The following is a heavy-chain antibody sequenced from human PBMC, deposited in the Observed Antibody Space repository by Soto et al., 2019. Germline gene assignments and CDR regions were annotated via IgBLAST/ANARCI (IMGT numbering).Heavy chain of an antibody. V-gene: IGHV3-30*18. CDR3: AKDLYDFWSGYDTGRAYYYYYGMDG. J-gene: IGHJ6*02. CDR2: ISYDGSNK. D-gene: IGHD3-3*01. CDR1: GFTFSSYG. Sequence: PGGSLRLSCAASGFTFSSYGMHWVRQAPGKGLEWVAVISYDGSNKYYADSVKGRFTISRDNSKNTLYLQMNSLRAEDTAVYYCAKDLYDFWSGYDTGRAYYYYYGMDGWGQGTTVTVSS.